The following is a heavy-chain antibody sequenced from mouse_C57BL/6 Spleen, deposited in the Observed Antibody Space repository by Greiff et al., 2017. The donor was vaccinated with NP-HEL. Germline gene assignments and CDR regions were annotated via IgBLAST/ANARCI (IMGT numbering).Heavy chain of an antibody. J-gene: IGHJ2*01. Sequence: QVHVKQSGAELVRPGASVTLSCKASGYTFTDYEMHWVKQTPVHGLEWIGAIDPETGGTAYNQKFKGKAILTADKSSSTAYMELRSLTSEDSAVYYCTRLTGTSRDWGQGTTLTVSS. CDR3: TRLTGTSRD. D-gene: IGHD4-1*01. CDR2: IDPETGGT. V-gene: IGHV1-15*01. CDR1: GYTFTDYE.